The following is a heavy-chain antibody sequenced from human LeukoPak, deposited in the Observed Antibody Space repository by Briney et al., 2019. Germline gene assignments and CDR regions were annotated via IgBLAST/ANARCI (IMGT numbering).Heavy chain of an antibody. CDR1: GGSISSYY. CDR2: IYYSGSA. V-gene: IGHV4-59*01. Sequence: SETLSLTCTVSGGSISSYYWSWIRQPPGKGLEWIGYIYYSGSANYNPSLKSRVTISVDTSKNQFSLKLSSVTAADTAVYYCARVTYYMDVWGKGTTVTISS. CDR3: ARVTYYMDV. J-gene: IGHJ6*03.